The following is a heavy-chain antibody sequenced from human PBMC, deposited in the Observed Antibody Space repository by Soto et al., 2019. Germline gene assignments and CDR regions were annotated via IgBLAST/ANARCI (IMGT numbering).Heavy chain of an antibody. CDR2: IWYDGSNK. V-gene: IGHV3-33*01. CDR1: GFTFSSYG. Sequence: GGSLRLSCAASGFTFSSYGMHWVRQAPGKGLEWVAVIWYDGSNKYYADSVKGRFTISRDNSKNTLYLQMNSLRAEDTAVYYCARDRPRAATYYYDSSGYHDPVFDYWGQGTLVTVSS. J-gene: IGHJ4*02. CDR3: ARDRPRAATYYYDSSGYHDPVFDY. D-gene: IGHD3-22*01.